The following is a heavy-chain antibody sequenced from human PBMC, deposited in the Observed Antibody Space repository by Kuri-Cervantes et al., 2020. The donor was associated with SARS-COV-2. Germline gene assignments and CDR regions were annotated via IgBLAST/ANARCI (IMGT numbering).Heavy chain of an antibody. Sequence: GSLRLSCTVSGGSISIYYWSWIRQPPGKGLEWIGYIYYSGSTNYNPSLKSRVTISVDTSKNQFSLKLSSVTAADTAVYYCARGVGAAVAGTLITIYYYYGMDVWGQGTTVTVSS. V-gene: IGHV4-59*12. J-gene: IGHJ6*02. D-gene: IGHD6-19*01. CDR1: GGSISIYY. CDR2: IYYSGST. CDR3: ARGVGAAVAGTLITIYYYYGMDV.